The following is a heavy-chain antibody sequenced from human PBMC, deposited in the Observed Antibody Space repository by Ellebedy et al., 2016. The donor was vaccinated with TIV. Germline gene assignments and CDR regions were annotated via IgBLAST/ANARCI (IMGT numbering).Heavy chain of an antibody. J-gene: IGHJ4*02. V-gene: IGHV3-74*01. CDR2: INSDGSST. Sequence: GESLKISXAAAGFTFSSYWMHWVRQAPGKGLVWVSRINSDGSSTSYADSVKGRFTISRDNAKNTLYLQMNSLRAEDTAVYYCARDPYCNGGSCYPDGFDYWGQGTLVTVSS. CDR3: ARDPYCNGGSCYPDGFDY. CDR1: GFTFSSYW. D-gene: IGHD2-15*01.